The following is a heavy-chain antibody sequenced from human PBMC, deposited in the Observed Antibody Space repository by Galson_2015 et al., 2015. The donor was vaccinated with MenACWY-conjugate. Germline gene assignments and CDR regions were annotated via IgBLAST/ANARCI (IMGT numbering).Heavy chain of an antibody. CDR1: GGSISSYY. Sequence: ETLSLTCTVSGGSISSYYRSWIRQPPGKGLEWIGEINHSGSTNYNPSLKSRVTISVDTSKNQFSLKLSSVTAADTAVYYCARALRLYGDYSHWGQGTLVTVSS. V-gene: IGHV4-34*01. D-gene: IGHD4-17*01. J-gene: IGHJ4*02. CDR3: ARALRLYGDYSH. CDR2: INHSGST.